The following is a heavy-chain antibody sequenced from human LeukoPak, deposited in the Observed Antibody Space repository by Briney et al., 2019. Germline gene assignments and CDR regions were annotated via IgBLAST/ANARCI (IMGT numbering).Heavy chain of an antibody. CDR2: IIPIFGIA. J-gene: IGHJ6*02. CDR3: ASNFIGAAAGTTPGYYGMDV. CDR1: GGTFSSYA. V-gene: IGHV1-69*04. Sequence: GASVKVSCKASGGTFSSYAISWVRQAPGQGLEWMGRIIPIFGIANYAQKFQGRVTITADKSTSTAYMELSSLRSEDTAVYYCASNFIGAAAGTTPGYYGMDVWGQGTTVTVSS. D-gene: IGHD6-13*01.